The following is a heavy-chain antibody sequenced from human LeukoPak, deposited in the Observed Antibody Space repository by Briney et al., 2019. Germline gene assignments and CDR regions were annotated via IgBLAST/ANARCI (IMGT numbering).Heavy chain of an antibody. J-gene: IGHJ4*02. D-gene: IGHD3-3*01. V-gene: IGHV4-30-4*07. CDR2: IYYSGST. CDR3: ASTYYDFWSGWRGTFDY. CDR1: GGSISSGGYS. Sequence: PSETLSLTCAVSGGSISSGGYSWSWIRQPPGKGLEWIGYIYYSGSTYYNPSLKSRVTISVDTSKNQFSLKLSSVTAADTAVYYCASTYYDFWSGWRGTFDYWGQGTLVTVSS.